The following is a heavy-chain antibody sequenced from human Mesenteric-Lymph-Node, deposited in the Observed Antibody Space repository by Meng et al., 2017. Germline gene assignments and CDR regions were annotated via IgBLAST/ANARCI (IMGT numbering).Heavy chain of an antibody. CDR1: GYTFTSYD. V-gene: IGHV1-8*01. CDR2: MNPNRGTT. Sequence: QLVQSGAEVKKPGASVKVSCKAAGYTFTSYDINWVRQGTGQGLEWMGWMNPNRGTTGYAQKFQGRVTMTRNISKSTAYMDLSSLRSEDTAVYYCATGVADFEYWGQGTLVTVSS. D-gene: IGHD6-19*01. CDR3: ATGVADFEY. J-gene: IGHJ4*02.